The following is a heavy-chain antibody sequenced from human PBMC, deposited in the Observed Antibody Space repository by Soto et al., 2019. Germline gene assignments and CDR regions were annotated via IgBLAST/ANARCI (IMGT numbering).Heavy chain of an antibody. D-gene: IGHD1-1*01. CDR2: ISSGSTSI. Sequence: EVQLVESGGGLVNPGGSLRLSCTASGFSISAYSLQWVRQVPGKGLEWVSYISSGSTSIYYADYVKGRFTISRDNAENSLFLQMNSLRDEDTAVYYCAACSPPSPYDCFDAMDVGGQGTTFSVSS. J-gene: IGHJ6*02. CDR3: AACSPPSPYDCFDAMDV. V-gene: IGHV3-48*02. CDR1: GFSISAYS.